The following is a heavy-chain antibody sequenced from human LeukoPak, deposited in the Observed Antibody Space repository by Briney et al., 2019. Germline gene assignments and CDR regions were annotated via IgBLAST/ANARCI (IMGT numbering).Heavy chain of an antibody. D-gene: IGHD3-9*01. CDR1: GFTFSSYG. CDR2: SNSDGSST. CDR3: ARESSYYDILTGYYAELRAFDI. J-gene: IGHJ3*02. V-gene: IGHV3-74*01. Sequence: GSVRVSCAASGFTFSSYGMSWVRQAPGKGLMWVGRSNSDGSSTTYADSVKGRFTISSDNANNTLYLQMNSLRADDTGVYYRARESSYYDILTGYYAELRAFDIWGKGTMVIVSS.